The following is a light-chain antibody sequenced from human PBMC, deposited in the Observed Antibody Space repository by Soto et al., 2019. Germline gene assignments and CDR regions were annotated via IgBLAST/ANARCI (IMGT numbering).Light chain of an antibody. CDR1: QSVSSSY. CDR3: QQYGSSPGT. Sequence: EIVLTQSPGTLSLSPGERATLSCRASQSVSSSYLAWYQQKPGLAPRLLMYGASSRATGIPDRFIGSGSGRDFTLTISRLEPEDCAVYYCQQYGSSPGTFGQGTKVEIK. V-gene: IGKV3-20*01. J-gene: IGKJ1*01. CDR2: GAS.